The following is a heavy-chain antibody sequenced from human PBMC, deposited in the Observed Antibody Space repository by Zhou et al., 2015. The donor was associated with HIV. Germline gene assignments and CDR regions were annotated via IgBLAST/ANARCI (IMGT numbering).Heavy chain of an antibody. J-gene: IGHJ6*02. CDR1: GGTFSSYT. CDR2: IIPILGIA. D-gene: IGHD4-11*01. CDR3: ARVGRARVKHDYTVPMDV. V-gene: IGHV1-69*02. Sequence: QVQLVQSGAEVKKPGSSVKVSCKASGGTFSSYTISWVRQAPGQGLEWMGRIIPILGIANYAQKFQGRVTITADKSTSTAYMELSSLRSEDTAVYYCARVGRARVKHDYTVPMDVWGQGTTVTVSS.